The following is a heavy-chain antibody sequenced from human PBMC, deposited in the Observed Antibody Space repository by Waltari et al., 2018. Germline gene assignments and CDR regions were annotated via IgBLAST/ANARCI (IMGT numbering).Heavy chain of an antibody. V-gene: IGHV4-34*01. CDR1: GGSFSGYY. CDR2: INHSGST. J-gene: IGHJ4*02. CDR3: AXXXXXPPYYXDX. Sequence: QXQLQXWXXXXSKPSXTLSLXXXXYGGSFSGYYWSWXRQPPGKGLEWVGEINHSGSTNYXPSXXXXXXXSXXTSXNQFXXXXSSVTAXXTAVYYCAXXXXXPPYYXDXWGQ.